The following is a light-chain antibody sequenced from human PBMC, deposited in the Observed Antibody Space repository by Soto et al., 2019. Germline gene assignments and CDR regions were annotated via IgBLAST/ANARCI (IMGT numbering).Light chain of an antibody. CDR2: GAS. V-gene: IGKV1-33*01. CDR1: QDISNS. J-gene: IGKJ1*01. CDR3: QQYNAYPWT. Sequence: DIQMTQSPSSLSASVGDRVTITCQASQDISNSLNWYQQKPGKAPKLLIYGASNLETGVPSRFSGNGSGTDFTFTTSSLQPEDFATYYCQQYNAYPWTFGRGTKVDIK.